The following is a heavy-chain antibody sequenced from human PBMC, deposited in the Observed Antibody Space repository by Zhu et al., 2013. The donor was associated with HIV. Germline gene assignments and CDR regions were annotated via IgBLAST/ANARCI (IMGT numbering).Heavy chain of an antibody. D-gene: IGHD2-2*03. CDR3: ARQPSIGYCSSTSCYALGDY. J-gene: IGHJ4*02. V-gene: IGHV1-69*01. CDR2: IIPIFGTA. CDR1: GGTFSSYA. Sequence: QVQLVQSGAEVKKPGSSVKVSCKASGGTFSSYAISWVRQAPGQGLEWMGGIIPIFGTANYAQKFQGRVTITADESTSTAYMELSSLRSEDTAVYYCARQPSIGYCSSTSCYALGDYWGQGTLVTVSS.